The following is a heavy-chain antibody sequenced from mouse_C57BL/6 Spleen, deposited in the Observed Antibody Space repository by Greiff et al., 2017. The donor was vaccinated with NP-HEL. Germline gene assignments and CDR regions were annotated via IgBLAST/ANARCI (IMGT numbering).Heavy chain of an antibody. Sequence: EVQRVESGGGLVKPGGSLKLSCAASGFTFSSYAMSWVRQTPEKRLEWVATISDGGSYTYYPDNVKGRFTISRDNAKNNLYLQMSHLKSEDTAMYYCARDPLLSWYFDVWGTGTTVTVSS. V-gene: IGHV5-4*01. CDR1: GFTFSSYA. CDR2: ISDGGSYT. J-gene: IGHJ1*03. CDR3: ARDPLLSWYFDV. D-gene: IGHD2-1*01.